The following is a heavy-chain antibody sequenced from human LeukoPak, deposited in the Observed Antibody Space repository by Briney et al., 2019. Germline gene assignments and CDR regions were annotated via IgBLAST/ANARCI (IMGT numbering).Heavy chain of an antibody. CDR3: AREKVGGYDLHY. Sequence: GASVKVSCKASGYTFTSYDINWVRQATGQGLEWMGWMNPNSGNTGYAQKFQGRVTITRNTSISTAYMELSSLRSEDTAVYYCAREKVGGYDLHYWGQGTLVTVSS. J-gene: IGHJ4*02. CDR2: MNPNSGNT. V-gene: IGHV1-8*03. D-gene: IGHD5-12*01. CDR1: GYTFTSYD.